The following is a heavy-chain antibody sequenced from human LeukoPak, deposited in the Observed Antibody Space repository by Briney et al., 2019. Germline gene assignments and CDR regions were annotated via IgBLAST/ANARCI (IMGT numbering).Heavy chain of an antibody. CDR1: GFTFSSYS. J-gene: IGHJ6*03. V-gene: IGHV3-48*01. CDR3: ARVREYYYYYYMDV. Sequence: PGGSLRLSCAASGFTFSSYSMNWVRQAPGKGLEWVSYISSSSTIYYADSVKGRFTISRDNAKNSLYLQMNSLRAEDTAVYYCARVREYYYYYYMDVWGKGTTVTVSS. CDR2: ISSSSTI.